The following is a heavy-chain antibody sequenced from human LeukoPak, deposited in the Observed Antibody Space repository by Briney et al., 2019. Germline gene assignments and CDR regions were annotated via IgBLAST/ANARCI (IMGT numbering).Heavy chain of an antibody. Sequence: SETLSLTRTVSGGSISSYYWSWIRQPPGKGLEWIGYIYYSGSTNYNPSLKSRVTISVDTSKNQFSLKLSSVTAADTAVYYCARGSLRGPYYFDYWGQGTLVTVSS. J-gene: IGHJ4*02. CDR1: GGSISSYY. V-gene: IGHV4-59*01. D-gene: IGHD5-12*01. CDR3: ARGSLRGPYYFDY. CDR2: IYYSGST.